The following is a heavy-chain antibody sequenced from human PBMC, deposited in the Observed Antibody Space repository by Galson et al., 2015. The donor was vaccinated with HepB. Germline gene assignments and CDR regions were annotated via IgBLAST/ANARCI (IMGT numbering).Heavy chain of an antibody. CDR3: AKVRKTYYYDSSGYSYYFDY. CDR2: ISGSGGST. V-gene: IGHV3-23*01. J-gene: IGHJ4*02. CDR1: GFTFSSYA. Sequence: SLRLSCAASGFTFSSYAMSWVRQAPGKGLEWVSAISGSGGSTYYADSVKGRFTISRDNSKNTLYLQMNSLRAEDTAAYYCAKVRKTYYYDSSGYSYYFDYWGQGTLVTVSS. D-gene: IGHD3-22*01.